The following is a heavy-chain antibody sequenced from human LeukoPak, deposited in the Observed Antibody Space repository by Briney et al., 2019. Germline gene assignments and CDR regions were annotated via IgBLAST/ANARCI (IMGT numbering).Heavy chain of an antibody. CDR1: GFPFSSYG. CDR2: IRHDGSNQ. D-gene: IGHD3-10*01. CDR3: AKGLSMVRGNPGAFDI. V-gene: IGHV3-30*02. Sequence: GGSLRLSCAASGFPFSSYGMHWVRQAPAKGLHGVAFIRHDGSNQYYADSVKGRFTISRDNSKNTLYLQMNSLRAEDTAVYYCAKGLSMVRGNPGAFDIWGQGTMVTVSS. J-gene: IGHJ3*02.